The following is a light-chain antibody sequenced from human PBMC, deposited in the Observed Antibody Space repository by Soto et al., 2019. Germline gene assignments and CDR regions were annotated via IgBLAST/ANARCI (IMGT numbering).Light chain of an antibody. CDR1: SSDVGTYNY. Sequence: QSALTQPASVSGSPGQSITTSCTGTSSDVGTYNYVSWYQQHPGKAPKLMIYDVSNRPSGVSNRFSGSKSGNTASLTISGLQAEDEADYYCSSHTGSTVVFGGGTKLTVL. V-gene: IGLV2-14*01. J-gene: IGLJ2*01. CDR3: SSHTGSTVV. CDR2: DVS.